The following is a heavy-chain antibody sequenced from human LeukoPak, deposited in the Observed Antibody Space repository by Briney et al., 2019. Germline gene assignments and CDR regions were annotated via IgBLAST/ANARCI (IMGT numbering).Heavy chain of an antibody. J-gene: IGHJ5*02. V-gene: IGHV3-9*01. CDR2: ISWNSGSI. CDR3: ARFVVVPAAINPAGAGYNWFDP. Sequence: GGSLRLSCAASGFTFDDYAMHWVRQAPGKGLEWVSGISWNSGSIGYADSVKGRFTISRDNAKNSLYLQMNSLRAEDTALYYCARFVVVPAAINPAGAGYNWFDPWGQGTLVTVSS. CDR1: GFTFDDYA. D-gene: IGHD2-2*01.